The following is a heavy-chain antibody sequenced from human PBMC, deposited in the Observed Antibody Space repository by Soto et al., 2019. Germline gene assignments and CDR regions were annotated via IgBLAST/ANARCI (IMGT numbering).Heavy chain of an antibody. CDR1: GFTFSNYD. V-gene: IGHV3-23*01. CDR3: AKDVPASRYLSDY. J-gene: IGHJ4*02. D-gene: IGHD3-22*01. Sequence: GGALIVSCASSGFTFSNYDMSWVRQAPGKGLQWVSTIGGSISGTCGATTYGDSVKGRFTISRDNSKSTLYLQLNSLRAEDTAVYYCAKDVPASRYLSDYWGQGALVTVSS. CDR2: IGGSISGTCGAT.